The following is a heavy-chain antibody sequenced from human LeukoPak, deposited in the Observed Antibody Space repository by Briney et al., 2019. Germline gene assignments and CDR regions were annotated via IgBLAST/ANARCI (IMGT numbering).Heavy chain of an antibody. D-gene: IGHD1-26*01. CDR2: IYSSGST. V-gene: IGHV4-39*01. Sequence: SETLSLTCTVSGASVSGSPYYWGWLRQPPGKGLEWVGSIYSSGSTYYNASLQSRVTISIETSKNQISLRLNALTAADTAIYYCAKSGGYGLIDYWGQGTLVTVSS. CDR3: AKSGGYGLIDY. J-gene: IGHJ4*02. CDR1: GASVSGSPYY.